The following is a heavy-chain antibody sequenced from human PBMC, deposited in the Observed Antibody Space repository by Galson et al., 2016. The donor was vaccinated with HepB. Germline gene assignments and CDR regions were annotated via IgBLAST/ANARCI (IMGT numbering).Heavy chain of an antibody. J-gene: IGHJ4*02. Sequence: SLRLSCAASGFTFSSYAMHWVRQAPGKGLEYLSAITGSGDTTYYANSVKGRFTISRDNSENTLYLQMGSLRAEDTAIYYCVRDGSGLYMVTTTGYFDHWGQGTLVTVSS. V-gene: IGHV3-64*01. CDR3: VRDGSGLYMVTTTGYFDH. CDR2: ITGSGDTT. CDR1: GFTFSSYA. D-gene: IGHD4-17*01.